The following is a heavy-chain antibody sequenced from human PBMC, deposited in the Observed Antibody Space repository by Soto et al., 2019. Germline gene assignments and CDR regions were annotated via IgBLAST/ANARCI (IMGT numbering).Heavy chain of an antibody. J-gene: IGHJ6*02. CDR1: GFTFTSYA. CDR3: AKGGDGYNSRYYYGMDV. Sequence: LRLSCAASGFTFTSYALSWVRQAPGQGLEWVSAVTGSGGNTYYADSVKGRFTISRDNSKNTLYLQMNSLRAEDTAVYYCAKGGDGYNSRYYYGMDVWGQGTTVTVSS. CDR2: VTGSGGNT. V-gene: IGHV3-23*01. D-gene: IGHD5-12*01.